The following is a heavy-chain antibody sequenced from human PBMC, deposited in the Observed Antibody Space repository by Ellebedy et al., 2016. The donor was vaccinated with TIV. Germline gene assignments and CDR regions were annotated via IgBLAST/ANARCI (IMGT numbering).Heavy chain of an antibody. D-gene: IGHD3-10*01. CDR3: ARGAYNSGSYDSYFDF. Sequence: GGSLRLXXAASGFSLSTYSFHWVRQAPGKGLEWVSSISSSSIYIYYADSVKGRFTISRDNARKSLFLEMNSLRAEDTAVYYCARGAYNSGSYDSYFDFWGQGTLVTVSS. CDR1: GFSLSTYS. J-gene: IGHJ4*02. V-gene: IGHV3-21*04. CDR2: ISSSSIYI.